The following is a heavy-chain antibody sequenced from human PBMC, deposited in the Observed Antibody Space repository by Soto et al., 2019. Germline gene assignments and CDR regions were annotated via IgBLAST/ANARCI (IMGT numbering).Heavy chain of an antibody. J-gene: IGHJ6*02. D-gene: IGHD3-3*01. Sequence: GGSLRLSCAASGFTFSSYGMHWVRQAPGKGLEWVAVISYDGSNKYYADSVKGRFTISRDNSKNTLYLQMNSLRAEDTAVYYCAKDRRFLEWLYYYYGMDVWGQGTTVTVSS. V-gene: IGHV3-30*18. CDR1: GFTFSSYG. CDR3: AKDRRFLEWLYYYYGMDV. CDR2: ISYDGSNK.